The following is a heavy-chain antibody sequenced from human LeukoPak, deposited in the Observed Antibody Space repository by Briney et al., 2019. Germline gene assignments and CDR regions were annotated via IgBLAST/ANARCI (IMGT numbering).Heavy chain of an antibody. CDR2: IYYSGST. V-gene: IGHV4-38-2*02. CDR1: GYSISSGYY. CDR3: ARMSLRGGRFDY. D-gene: IGHD3-16*01. Sequence: SETLSLTCTVSGYSISSGYYWGWIRQPPGKGLEWIGYIYYSGSTNYNPSLKSRVIISVDTSKNQFSLILSSVTAADTAVYYCARMSLRGGRFDYWGQGTLVTVSS. J-gene: IGHJ4*02.